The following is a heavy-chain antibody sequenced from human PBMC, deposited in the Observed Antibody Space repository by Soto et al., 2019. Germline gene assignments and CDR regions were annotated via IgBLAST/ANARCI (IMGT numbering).Heavy chain of an antibody. V-gene: IGHV3-23*01. J-gene: IGHJ4*02. CDR1: VFAFDNYA. CDR3: AKGLYSSGYFVFDY. Sequence: QAGWSLRLSCVSSVFAFDNYAMGWVRQAPGKGLEWVSGISDSGTSTYYADSVKGRFTISRDNSKNTLYLQMNNLRAEDPAVYYCAKGLYSSGYFVFDYWGQGTLVTVSS. D-gene: IGHD6-19*01. CDR2: ISDSGTST.